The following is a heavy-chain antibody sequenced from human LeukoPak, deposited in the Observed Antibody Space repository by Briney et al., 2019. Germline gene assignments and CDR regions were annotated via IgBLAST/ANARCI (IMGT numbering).Heavy chain of an antibody. V-gene: IGHV1-69*13. J-gene: IGHJ4*02. CDR1: GGTFSSYA. CDR2: IIPIFGTA. CDR3: ARDYDFWSGITQFDY. Sequence: ASVKVSCKASGGTFSSYAISWVRQAPGQGLEWMGGIIPIFGTANYAQKFQGRVTITADESTSTAYMELSSLRSEDTAVYYCARDYDFWSGITQFDYWGQGALVTVSS. D-gene: IGHD3-3*01.